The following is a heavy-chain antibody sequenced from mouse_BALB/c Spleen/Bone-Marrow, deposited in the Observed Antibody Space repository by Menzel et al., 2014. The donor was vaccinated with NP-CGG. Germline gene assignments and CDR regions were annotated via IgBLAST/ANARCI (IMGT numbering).Heavy chain of an antibody. J-gene: IGHJ3*01. V-gene: IGHV5-9-2*01. CDR3: ARHAYYDQTEVSFVY. D-gene: IGHD2-4*01. CDR1: GFSFXSYG. CDR2: ISGGGSYT. Sequence: EVMLVESGGGLAKSGGSLKLSCAASGFSFXSYGMSWVRQTPEKRLEWVATISGGGSYTFYPDSVKGRFTISRDNAKNNLYLQLSSLRSEDTALYYCARHAYYDQTEVSFVYWGQGTLVTVSA.